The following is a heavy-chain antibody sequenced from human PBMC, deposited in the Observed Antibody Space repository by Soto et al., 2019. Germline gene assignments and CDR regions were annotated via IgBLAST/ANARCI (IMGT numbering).Heavy chain of an antibody. Sequence: QVQLQESGPGLVKPSGTLSLTCAVSGGSISSSNWWSWVRQPPGKGLEWIGEIYHSGSTNYNPSLKSRVTLSVDKSKNQFSLKLSSVTAADTAVYYCAREVGRAYDSSGHIDYWCQGALVTVSS. CDR1: GGSISSSNW. CDR3: AREVGRAYDSSGHIDY. CDR2: IYHSGST. D-gene: IGHD3-22*01. V-gene: IGHV4-4*02. J-gene: IGHJ4*02.